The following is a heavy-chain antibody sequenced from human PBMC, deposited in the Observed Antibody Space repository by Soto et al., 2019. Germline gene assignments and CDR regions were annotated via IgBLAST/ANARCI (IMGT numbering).Heavy chain of an antibody. CDR1: GGTFSSYA. Sequence: SVKVSCKASGGTFSSYAISWVRQAPGQGLEWMGGIIPIFGTANYAQKFQGRVTITADESTSTAYMELSSLRSEDTAVYYCARTGSQWLVLDLFDYWGQGTLVTVSS. CDR3: ARTGSQWLVLDLFDY. CDR2: IIPIFGTA. J-gene: IGHJ4*02. D-gene: IGHD6-19*01. V-gene: IGHV1-69*13.